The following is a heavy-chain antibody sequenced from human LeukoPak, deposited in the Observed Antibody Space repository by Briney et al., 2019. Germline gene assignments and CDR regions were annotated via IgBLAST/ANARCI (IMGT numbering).Heavy chain of an antibody. CDR2: IYYSGST. D-gene: IGHD3-10*01. CDR1: GGSISSSSSY. Sequence: SETLSLTCTVSGGSISSSSSYWGWIRQPPGKGLEWIGSIYYSGSTYYNPSLKSRVTISVDTSKNQFSLKLSSVTAADTAVYYCARGVLLWFGELKGAFDIWGQGTMVTVSS. CDR3: ARGVLLWFGELKGAFDI. V-gene: IGHV4-39*01. J-gene: IGHJ3*02.